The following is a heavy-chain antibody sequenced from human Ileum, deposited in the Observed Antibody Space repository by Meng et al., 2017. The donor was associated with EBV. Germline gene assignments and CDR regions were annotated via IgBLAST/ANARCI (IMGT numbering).Heavy chain of an antibody. CDR1: GGSISNNAYY. J-gene: IGHJ4*02. CDR3: ATQNWNYEAGY. Sequence: HLQLQESGPGLVKPSEPLSLTCTVSGGSISNNAYYWGWIRQPPGKGLEWIGTIYDGGNTYYHPSLKSRLTISVDTPRNQFSLKLSSVTAADTAVYYCATQNWNYEAGYWGQGTLVTVSS. V-gene: IGHV4-39*01. D-gene: IGHD1-7*01. CDR2: IYDGGNT.